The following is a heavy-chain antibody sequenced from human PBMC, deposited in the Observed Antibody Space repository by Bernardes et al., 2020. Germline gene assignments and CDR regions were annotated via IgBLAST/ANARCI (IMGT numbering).Heavy chain of an antibody. CDR3: AKGLVAFTTFDY. CDR2: IRSSDTFT. J-gene: IGHJ4*02. Sequence: GGSLRLSCAASGFTFSSYAMTWVRQAPGRGLEWVSTIRSSDTFTHYAESVKGRFTISRDNSKNTLYLLMNSLRAEDTAVYYCAKGLVAFTTFDYWGQGTLVTVSS. V-gene: IGHV3-23*01. D-gene: IGHD3-22*01. CDR1: GFTFSSYA.